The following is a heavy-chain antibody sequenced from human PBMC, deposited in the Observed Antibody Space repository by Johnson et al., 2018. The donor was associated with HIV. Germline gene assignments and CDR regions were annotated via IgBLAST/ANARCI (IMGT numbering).Heavy chain of an antibody. CDR2: INWDGTYT. D-gene: IGHD1-26*01. V-gene: IGHV3-20*04. J-gene: IGHJ3*02. CDR3: AKDLFTEREDDVFDI. Sequence: VESGGTVIRPGGSLRLSCVASGFTFDDYGMSWVRQAPGKGLEWVSGINWDGTYTGYADSVKGRLTISRDNSKNTLYLQMNSLRAEDTAVYYCAKDLFTEREDDVFDIWGQGTMVTVSS. CDR1: GFTFDDYG.